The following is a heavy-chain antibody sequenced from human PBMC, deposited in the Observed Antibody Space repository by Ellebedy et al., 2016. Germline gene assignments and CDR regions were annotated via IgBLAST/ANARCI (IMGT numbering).Heavy chain of an antibody. CDR3: ARGYDAFDI. CDR1: GFTFRSYW. Sequence: GESLKISXTASGFTFRSYWMSWVRQAPGKGLEWVANIKHDGSEKYYVDSVKGRFTISRDNAKNSLYLQMNSLRAEDTAVYYCARGYDAFDIWGQGTMVTVSS. CDR2: IKHDGSEK. J-gene: IGHJ3*02. V-gene: IGHV3-7*04.